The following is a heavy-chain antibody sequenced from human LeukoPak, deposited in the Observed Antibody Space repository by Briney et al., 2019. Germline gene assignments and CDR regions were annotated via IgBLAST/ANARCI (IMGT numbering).Heavy chain of an antibody. CDR1: GGFNTHYY. CDR2: FHHSAST. Sequence: SETLSLTCSVSGGFNTHYYWSWIRQPPGKGLEWIGYFHHSASTNYNPSLKSRVTISVDASKNHFSLKLSSVTAADTAVYYCARGQWLPVFDFWGQGTLVTVSS. J-gene: IGHJ4*02. V-gene: IGHV4-59*01. D-gene: IGHD3-22*01. CDR3: ARGQWLPVFDF.